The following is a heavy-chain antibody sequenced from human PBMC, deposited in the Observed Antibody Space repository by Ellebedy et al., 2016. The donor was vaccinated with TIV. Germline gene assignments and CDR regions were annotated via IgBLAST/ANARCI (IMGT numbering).Heavy chain of an antibody. D-gene: IGHD3-10*01. CDR3: AKVKGRSYGSGSYDLHYYYAMDV. V-gene: IGHV3-30*18. CDR1: GFTFSSYG. J-gene: IGHJ6*02. Sequence: GGSLRLXXAASGFTFSSYGMHWVRQAPGKGLEWVAVISYDGSNKYYADSVKGRFTISRDNSKNTLYLQMNSLRAEDTAVYYCAKVKGRSYGSGSYDLHYYYAMDVWGQGTTVTVSS. CDR2: ISYDGSNK.